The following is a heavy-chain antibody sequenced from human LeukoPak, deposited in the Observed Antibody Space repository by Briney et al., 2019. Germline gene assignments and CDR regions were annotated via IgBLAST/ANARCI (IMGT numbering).Heavy chain of an antibody. D-gene: IGHD6-13*01. CDR1: GYTFTGYY. J-gene: IGHJ6*03. Sequence: VKVSCKASGYTFTGYYTHWVRQAPGQGLEWMGWINPNSGGTNYAQKFQGRVTMTRDTSTSTAYVELSRLTSDDTAIYYCARSIAAAPGDYYYIDVWGKGTTVTVSS. CDR2: INPNSGGT. CDR3: ARSIAAAPGDYYYIDV. V-gene: IGHV1-2*02.